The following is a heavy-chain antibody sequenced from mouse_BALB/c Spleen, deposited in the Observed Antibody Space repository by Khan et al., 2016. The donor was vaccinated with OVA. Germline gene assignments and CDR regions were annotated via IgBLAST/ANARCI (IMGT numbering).Heavy chain of an antibody. D-gene: IGHD1-1*01. Sequence: EVELVESGGGLVKPGGSLKLSCAASGFTFSSYAMSWVRQTPEKRLEWVASISSGGSTYYPDSVKGRFTISRDNARNILYLQMSSLRSEDTAMYYCASPLYYYGSSYVDYWGQGNTLTV. CDR2: ISSGGST. CDR1: GFTFSSYA. CDR3: ASPLYYYGSSYVDY. V-gene: IGHV5-6-5*01. J-gene: IGHJ2*01.